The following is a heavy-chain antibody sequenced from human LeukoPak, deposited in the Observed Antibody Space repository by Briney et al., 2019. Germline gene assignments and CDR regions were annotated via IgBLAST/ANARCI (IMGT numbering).Heavy chain of an antibody. Sequence: PSETLSLTCAVSGDSISSYYWIWLTHPRGKGLVGIGYIYYSGRANYNPSLKRLVTISVDTSKNQFSLKLSSVTAADTAVYYCARDFKVRGVITENAFDIWGQGTMVTVSS. D-gene: IGHD3-10*01. V-gene: IGHV4-59*01. J-gene: IGHJ3*02. CDR1: GDSISSYY. CDR2: IYYSGRA. CDR3: ARDFKVRGVITENAFDI.